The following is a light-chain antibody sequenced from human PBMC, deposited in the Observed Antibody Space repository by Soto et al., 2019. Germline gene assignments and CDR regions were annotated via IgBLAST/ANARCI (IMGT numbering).Light chain of an antibody. J-gene: IGKJ1*01. V-gene: IGKV1-39*01. Sequence: DIQMTQSPSSLSASVGDRVTITCRASQSISSYLNWYQQKPGKAPKLLIYAASSLQSGVPSRFSGSGSGTDSTLTISSLQPEDFATYYYQQSYSTSWTFGQGTKVDIK. CDR1: QSISSY. CDR2: AAS. CDR3: QQSYSTSWT.